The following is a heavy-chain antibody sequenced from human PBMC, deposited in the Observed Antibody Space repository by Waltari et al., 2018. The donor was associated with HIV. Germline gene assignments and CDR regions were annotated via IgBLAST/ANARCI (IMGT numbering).Heavy chain of an antibody. J-gene: IGHJ4*02. CDR2: IYHSGST. Sequence: QVQLQDSGPGLVKPSGTLSLTCVVSGGSISSSNWWSWVRQPPGKGLEWIGEIYHSGSTNYNTSLKSRVTISVDKSKDKFTLKLRSVTAADTAVYFCARVSSLTGYYKALDYWGQGTLVTVSS. V-gene: IGHV4-4*02. D-gene: IGHD3-9*01. CDR1: GGSISSSNW. CDR3: ARVSSLTGYYKALDY.